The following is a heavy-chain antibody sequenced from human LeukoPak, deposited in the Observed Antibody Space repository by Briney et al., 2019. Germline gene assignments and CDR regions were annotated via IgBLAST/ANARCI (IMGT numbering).Heavy chain of an antibody. Sequence: PGGSLRLSCAASGFTFSNYAMHWVRQAPGKGLEWVAVISFDGSNEYYADSVKGRFTISRDNSKNILYLQMNSLRAEDTAMYFCAKDVWWSVSWGQGTPVTVSS. V-gene: IGHV3-30*04. CDR3: AKDVWWSVS. D-gene: IGHD2-8*02. J-gene: IGHJ5*02. CDR2: ISFDGSNE. CDR1: GFTFSNYA.